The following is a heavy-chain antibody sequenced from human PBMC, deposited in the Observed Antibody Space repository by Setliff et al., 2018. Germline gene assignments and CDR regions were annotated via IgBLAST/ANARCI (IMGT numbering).Heavy chain of an antibody. D-gene: IGHD6-19*01. J-gene: IGHJ4*02. V-gene: IGHV1-2*02. CDR2: INPNSGGT. Sequence: GASVKVSCKASGFTFTDHYMHWVRQAPGQGPEWMGWINPNSGGTNYAQKFQGRVTMTRDTSISTAYMELSRLRSDDTAVYYCARKGSVYSSGWYFDYWGQGTLVTVSS. CDR3: ARKGSVYSSGWYFDY. CDR1: GFTFTDHY.